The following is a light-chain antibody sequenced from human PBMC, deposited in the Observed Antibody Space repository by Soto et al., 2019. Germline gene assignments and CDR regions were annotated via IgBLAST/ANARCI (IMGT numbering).Light chain of an antibody. Sequence: EIVMTQSPATLSVSPGERATLSCRASQGVRSNLAWYQQKPGQPPRLVISGASTRAPGIPARFSGFGSGTVFTLTISSLHSEYFAIYYCQQYGSSPLFGPGTKVDIK. V-gene: IGKV3D-15*01. J-gene: IGKJ3*01. CDR3: QQYGSSPL. CDR1: QGVRSN. CDR2: GAS.